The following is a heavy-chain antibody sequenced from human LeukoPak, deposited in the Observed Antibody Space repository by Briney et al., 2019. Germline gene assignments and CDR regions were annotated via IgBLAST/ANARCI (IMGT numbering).Heavy chain of an antibody. CDR2: IKQDGSEK. CDR3: AREYGSGSYYYYYYMDV. V-gene: IGHV3-7*01. CDR1: GGSFSGYY. J-gene: IGHJ6*03. D-gene: IGHD3-10*01. Sequence: ETLSLTCAVYGGSFSGYYWSWVRQAPGKGLEWVANIKQDGSEKYYVDSVKGRFTISRDNAKNSLYLQMNSLRAEDTAVYYCAREYGSGSYYYYYYMDVWGKGTTVTVSS.